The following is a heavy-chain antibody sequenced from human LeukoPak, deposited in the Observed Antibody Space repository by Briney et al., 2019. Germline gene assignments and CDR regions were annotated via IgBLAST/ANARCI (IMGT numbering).Heavy chain of an antibody. J-gene: IGHJ4*02. CDR1: GYTFTGYY. D-gene: IGHD3-3*01. CDR2: INPKSGGT. Sequence: GASVKVSCKASGYTFTGYYMRWVRQAPGQGLEWMGWINPKSGGTTYARKFQDRVTMTTDTSISTAYMVLSRLRSDDTAVYYCALGPPGGLRFLDWNSPLDYWGQGALVTVSS. V-gene: IGHV1-2*02. CDR3: ALGPPGGLRFLDWNSPLDY.